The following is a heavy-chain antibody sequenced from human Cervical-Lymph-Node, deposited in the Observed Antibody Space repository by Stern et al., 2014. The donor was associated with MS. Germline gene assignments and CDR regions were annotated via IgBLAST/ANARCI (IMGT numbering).Heavy chain of an antibody. V-gene: IGHV4-61*02. CDR1: GGSISSSGNY. CDR3: ARDQSGTYSDYFDY. D-gene: IGHD1-26*01. Sequence: QVQLQESGPGLVKPSQALSLTCTVSGGSISSSGNYWSWIRQPAGKGLEWIGYIFTNGNTRYNPSLKSRVTMSLDTSLKRFSLELRSVTAADTAVYYCARDQSGTYSDYFDYWGQGILVTVSS. CDR2: IFTNGNT. J-gene: IGHJ4*02.